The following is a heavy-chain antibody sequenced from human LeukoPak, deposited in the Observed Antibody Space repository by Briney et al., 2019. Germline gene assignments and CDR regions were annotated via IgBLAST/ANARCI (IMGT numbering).Heavy chain of an antibody. Sequence: PGGSLRLSCAASGFTFNTYAMTWVRQAPGKGLEWVSAISGSDDGIYYADSVKGRFTISRDNSKNTLYLQMNSLRAEDTAVYYCAKWSPXLDSTXCXGGGXXXFDIWG. CDR3: AKWSPXLDSTXCXGGGXXXFDI. CDR2: ISGSDDGI. D-gene: IGHD2-2*01. V-gene: IGHV3-23*01. CDR1: GFTFNTYA. J-gene: IGHJ3*02.